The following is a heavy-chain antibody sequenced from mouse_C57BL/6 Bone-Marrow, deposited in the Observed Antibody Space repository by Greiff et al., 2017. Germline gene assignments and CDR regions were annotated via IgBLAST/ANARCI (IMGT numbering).Heavy chain of an antibody. CDR2: FFPGGGRT. CDR1: GYTFTSHW. CDR3: ANYGSWFAY. Sequence: VQLQQSGPELVRPGASVKISCKAPGYTFTSHWMQWVRQRPGQGLEWIGEFFPGGGRTSYNEKFKGKATLTVDTSSSTAYMQLSSLTSEDSAVYFGANYGSWFAYWGQGTLVTVS. D-gene: IGHD1-1*02. J-gene: IGHJ3*01. V-gene: IGHV1-56*01.